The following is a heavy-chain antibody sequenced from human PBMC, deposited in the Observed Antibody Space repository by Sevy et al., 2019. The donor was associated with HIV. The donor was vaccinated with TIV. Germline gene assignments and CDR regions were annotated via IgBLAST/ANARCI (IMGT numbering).Heavy chain of an antibody. CDR1: GFTFSKYS. CDR3: AREGCTKPHDY. Sequence: GGSLRLSCAASGFTFSKYSMSWIRQTPGKGLEWVSSFLFGCGKINSADSVKGRFTISRDDSRNTFYLQMNSLRAEDKAIYYCAREGCTKPHDYWGQGTVVTVSS. V-gene: IGHV3-23*01. J-gene: IGHJ4*02. D-gene: IGHD2-8*01. CDR2: FLFGCGKI.